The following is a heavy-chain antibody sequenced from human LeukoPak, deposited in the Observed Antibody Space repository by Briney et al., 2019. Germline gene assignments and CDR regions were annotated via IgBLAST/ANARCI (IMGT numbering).Heavy chain of an antibody. CDR2: MNPNSGNT. D-gene: IGHD7-27*01. J-gene: IGHJ3*02. CDR3: ARAWVMTRLGDALDI. V-gene: IGHV1-8*01. CDR1: GYTFSSYD. Sequence: ASAKVSCTASGYTFSSYDINWVRQATGQGLEWMGWMNPNSGNTGYAQKFQGRVTMTRNTSISTAYMELSSLRSEDSAVYYCARAWVMTRLGDALDIWGQGTMVTVSS.